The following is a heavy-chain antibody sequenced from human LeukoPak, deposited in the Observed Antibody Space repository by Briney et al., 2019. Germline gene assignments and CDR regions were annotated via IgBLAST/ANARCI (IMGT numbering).Heavy chain of an antibody. J-gene: IGHJ5*02. Sequence: SETLSLTCAVSGGSISSGGYSWSWIWQPPGKGLEWIGYIYYSGSTYYNPSLKSRVTISVDTSKNQFSLKLSSVTAADTAVYSCARHGRGNYYHLPNRGNWFDPWGQGTLVTVSS. V-gene: IGHV4-30-4*07. D-gene: IGHD1-26*01. CDR1: GGSISSGGYS. CDR3: ARHGRGNYYHLPNRGNWFDP. CDR2: IYYSGST.